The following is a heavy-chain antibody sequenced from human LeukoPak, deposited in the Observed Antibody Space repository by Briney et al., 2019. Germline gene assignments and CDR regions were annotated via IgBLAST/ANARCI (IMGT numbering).Heavy chain of an antibody. Sequence: GGSLRLSCAASGFTFSSYWMSWVRQAPGKGLEWVANIKQDGSEKYYVDSVKGRFTISRDNAKNSLYLQMNSLRAEDTAVYYCARCPKLYGDYVDYWGQGTLVTVSS. CDR3: ARCPKLYGDYVDY. CDR2: IKQDGSEK. CDR1: GFTFSSYW. D-gene: IGHD4-17*01. J-gene: IGHJ4*02. V-gene: IGHV3-7*01.